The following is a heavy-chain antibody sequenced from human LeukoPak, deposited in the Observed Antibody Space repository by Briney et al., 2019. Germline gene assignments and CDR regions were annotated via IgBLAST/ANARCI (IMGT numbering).Heavy chain of an antibody. D-gene: IGHD2-2*01. CDR1: ALTFSSYG. CDR3: AKNPDEGLVVVPAAPGFDI. V-gene: IGHV3-30*18. CDR2: ILYVGSNK. Sequence: GRSMTLSSVAYALTFSSYGMHWVSQAHGKVLEWEGAILYVGSNKYYGDSVKGRFNISSDNSKNMLYLQMNSLRAEDTAVYYRAKNPDEGLVVVPAAPGFDIWGQGTMVTVSS. J-gene: IGHJ3*02.